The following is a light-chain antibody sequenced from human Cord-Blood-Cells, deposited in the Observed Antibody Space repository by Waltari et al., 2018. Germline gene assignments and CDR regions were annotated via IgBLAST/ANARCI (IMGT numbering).Light chain of an antibody. J-gene: IGLJ3*02. V-gene: IGLV2-14*01. CDR1: SSDVGGYNY. Sequence: QSALTQPASVSGSPGQSITISCTGTSSDVGGYNYVSWYQQHHGKAPELMIYDSSERPSGVSNRFSGSKSPNTASLTISGLQAEDEADYYCSSYTSSSTWVFGGGTKLTVL. CDR3: SSYTSSSTWV. CDR2: DSS.